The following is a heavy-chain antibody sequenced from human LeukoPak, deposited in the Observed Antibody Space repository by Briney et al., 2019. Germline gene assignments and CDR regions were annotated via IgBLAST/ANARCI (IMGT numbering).Heavy chain of an antibody. CDR1: GGSFSGYY. Sequence: SETLSLTCAVYGGSFSGYYWSWIRQSPGKGLEWIGEINHSGSTNYNPSLKSRVTISVDMSKNRFSLKLSSVTAADTAVYYCARHRASGYYFDYWGQGTLVTVSS. CDR3: ARHRASGYYFDY. J-gene: IGHJ4*02. D-gene: IGHD3-22*01. V-gene: IGHV4-34*01. CDR2: INHSGST.